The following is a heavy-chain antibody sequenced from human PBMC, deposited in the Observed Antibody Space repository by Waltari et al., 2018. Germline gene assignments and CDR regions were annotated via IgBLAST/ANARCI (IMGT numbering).Heavy chain of an antibody. CDR2: ISSSSTYI. Sequence: EVQLVESGGGLVKPGGSLRLSCAASGFTFSSYTMNWVRQAPGKGLEWMSSISSSSTYIYNADSMKGRFTISRDNAKNSLYLQMNSLRAEDTAVYYCAREDGDLDAFDIWGQGTMVTVSS. D-gene: IGHD4-17*01. CDR1: GFTFSSYT. J-gene: IGHJ3*02. CDR3: AREDGDLDAFDI. V-gene: IGHV3-21*01.